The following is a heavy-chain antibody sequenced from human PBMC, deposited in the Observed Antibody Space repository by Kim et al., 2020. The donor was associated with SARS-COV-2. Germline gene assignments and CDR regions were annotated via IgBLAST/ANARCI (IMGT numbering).Heavy chain of an antibody. D-gene: IGHD4-17*01. CDR1: GGSISSGGYY. J-gene: IGHJ5*02. V-gene: IGHV4-31*03. Sequence: SETLSLTCTVSGGSISSGGYYWSWIRQHPGKGLEWIGYIYYSGSTYYNPSLKSRVTISVDTSKNQFSLKLSSVTAADTAVYYCARTPGDYVPELGFDPWGQGTLVTVSS. CDR3: ARTPGDYVPELGFDP. CDR2: IYYSGST.